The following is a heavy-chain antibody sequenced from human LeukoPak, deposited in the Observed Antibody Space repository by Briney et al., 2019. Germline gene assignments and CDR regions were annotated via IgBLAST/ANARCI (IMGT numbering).Heavy chain of an antibody. J-gene: IGHJ4*02. CDR2: IYYSGST. CDR1: GGSISSYY. D-gene: IGHD5-12*01. V-gene: IGHV4-59*01. CDR3: AGATSYYFDY. Sequence: SETLSLTCTVSGGSISSYYWSWIRQPPGKGLEWIGYIYYSGSTNYNPSLKSRVTISVDTSKNQFSLKLSSVTAADTAVYYCAGATSYYFDYWGQGTLDTVSS.